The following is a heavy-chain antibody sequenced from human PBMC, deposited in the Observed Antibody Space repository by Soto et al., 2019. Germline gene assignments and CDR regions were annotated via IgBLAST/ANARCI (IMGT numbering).Heavy chain of an antibody. V-gene: IGHV5-51*01. CDR1: KYCFSRYW. J-gene: IGHJ4*02. Sequence: PGAYLNGYCKGAKYCFSRYWIDQVSLMPGKGLEWMGIIYTGDFYTKYNPSFEGHVTMSADKSISTAYLQWSSLKASDTAIYYCARQFSSNWCYFEFWGPGTLVTVSS. CDR3: ARQFSSNWCYFEF. D-gene: IGHD1-20*01. CDR2: IYTGDFYT.